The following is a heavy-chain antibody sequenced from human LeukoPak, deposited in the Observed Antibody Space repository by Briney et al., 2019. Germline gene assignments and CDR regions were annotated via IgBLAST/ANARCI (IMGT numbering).Heavy chain of an antibody. CDR2: INHSGST. CDR1: GGSFSGYY. J-gene: IGHJ5*02. Sequence: SETLSLTCAVYGGSFSGYYWSWIRQPPGKGLEWIGEINHSGSTNYNPSLKSRVTISVDTSKNQFSLKLSSVTAADTAVYYCARGYCSSTSCYLFWFDPWGQGTLVTVSS. V-gene: IGHV4-34*01. CDR3: ARGYCSSTSCYLFWFDP. D-gene: IGHD2-2*01.